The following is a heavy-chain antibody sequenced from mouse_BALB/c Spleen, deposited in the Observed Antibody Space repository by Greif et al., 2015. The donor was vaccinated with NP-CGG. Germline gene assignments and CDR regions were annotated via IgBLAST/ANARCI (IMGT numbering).Heavy chain of an antibody. CDR2: ISSGSSTI. CDR1: GFTFSSFG. V-gene: IGHV5-17*02. D-gene: IGHD1-1*02. Sequence: EVQVVESGGGLVQPGGSRKLSCAASGFTFSSFGMHWVRQAPEKGLEWVAYISSGSSTIYYADTVKGRFTISRDNPKNTLFLQMTSLRSEDTAMYYCARRDYGYWYFDVWGAGTTVTVSS. J-gene: IGHJ1*01. CDR3: ARRDYGYWYFDV.